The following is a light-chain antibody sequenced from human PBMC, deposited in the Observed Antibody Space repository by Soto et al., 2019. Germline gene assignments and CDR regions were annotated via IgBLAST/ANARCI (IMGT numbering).Light chain of an antibody. CDR2: DAS. Sequence: IVFTQFPGPPFFSPGGRATLSRRASQSVSSYLAWYQQKPGQAPRLLIYDASNRATGIPARFSGSGSGTDFTLTISSLEPEDFAVYYCQQRGNWPPVTFGQGTRLEIK. J-gene: IGKJ5*01. V-gene: IGKV3-11*01. CDR1: QSVSSY. CDR3: QQRGNWPPVT.